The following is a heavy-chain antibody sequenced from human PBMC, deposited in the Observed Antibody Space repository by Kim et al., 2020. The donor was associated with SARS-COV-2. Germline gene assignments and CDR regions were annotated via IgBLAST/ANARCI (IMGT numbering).Heavy chain of an antibody. CDR3: ARKVAATATYYYYGMDV. D-gene: IGHD2-15*01. V-gene: IGHV1-8*02. CDR1: GYTFTSYD. J-gene: IGHJ6*02. CDR2: MNPNSGNT. Sequence: ASVKVSCKASGYTFTSYDINWVRQATGQGLEWMGWMNPNSGNTGYAQKFQGRVTMTRNTSISTAYMELSSLRSEDTAVYYCARKVAATATYYYYGMDVWGQGTTVTVSS.